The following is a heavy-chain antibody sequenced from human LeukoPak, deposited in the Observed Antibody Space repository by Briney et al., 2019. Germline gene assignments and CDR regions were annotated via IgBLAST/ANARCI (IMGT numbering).Heavy chain of an antibody. J-gene: IGHJ5*02. Sequence: GGSLRLSCAASGFTFSNCSMHWVRQAPGKGLEWVAVISFEGTNKYYADSVKGRFTISRDNSKNTLYLQMNSLRAEDTAVYYCAKGMEDIVVVPAIDPWGQGTLVTVSS. CDR3: AKGMEDIVVVPAIDP. CDR1: GFTFSNCS. D-gene: IGHD2-2*01. V-gene: IGHV3-30*18. CDR2: ISFEGTNK.